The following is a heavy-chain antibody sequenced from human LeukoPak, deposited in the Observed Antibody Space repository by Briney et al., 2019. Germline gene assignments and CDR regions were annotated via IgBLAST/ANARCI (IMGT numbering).Heavy chain of an antibody. Sequence: GGSLRLSCAASGFTFSNYGMHWVRQAPGKGLEWVALIWYDGRTKFHADSVKGRFTISRDNSKNTLCLQMDSLRDEDTAVYYCAREWGRIAVAGGPGYWGQGSRVTVSS. V-gene: IGHV3-33*01. CDR3: AREWGRIAVAGGPGY. J-gene: IGHJ4*02. CDR2: IWYDGRTK. D-gene: IGHD6-19*01. CDR1: GFTFSNYG.